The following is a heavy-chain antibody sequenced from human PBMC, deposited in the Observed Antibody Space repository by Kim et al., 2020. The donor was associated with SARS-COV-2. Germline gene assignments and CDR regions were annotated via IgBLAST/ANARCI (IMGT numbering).Heavy chain of an antibody. Sequence: YPTSVRRRIPINPDTTKNQSSLQLQSVTPEDTAVYYCARDVAAAGGYFDYWGQGTLVTVSS. V-gene: IGHV6-1*01. J-gene: IGHJ4*02. D-gene: IGHD6-13*01. CDR3: ARDVAAAGGYFDY.